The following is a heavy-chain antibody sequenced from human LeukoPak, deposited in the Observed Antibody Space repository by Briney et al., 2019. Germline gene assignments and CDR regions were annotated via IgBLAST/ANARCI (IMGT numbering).Heavy chain of an antibody. D-gene: IGHD6-6*01. CDR2: IYTSGST. Sequence: SETLSLTCTVSGGSISSGSYYWSWIRQPAGKGLEWIGRIYTSGSTNYNPSLKSRVTISVDTSKNQFSLKLSSVTAADTAVYYCAGGEDSFPVDYWGQGTLVTVSS. CDR3: AGGEDSFPVDY. J-gene: IGHJ4*02. CDR1: GGSISSGSYY. V-gene: IGHV4-61*02.